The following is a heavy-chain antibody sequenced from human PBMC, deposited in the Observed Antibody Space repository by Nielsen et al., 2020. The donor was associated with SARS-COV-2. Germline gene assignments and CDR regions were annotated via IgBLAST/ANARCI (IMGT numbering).Heavy chain of an antibody. D-gene: IGHD5-12*01. Sequence: GESLKISCAASGFTFSSYEMNWVRQAPGKGLEWVSYISSSGSTIYYADSVKGRFTISRDNAKNSLYLQMNSLRAEDTAVYYCARDSGYILGDVDAFDIWGQGTMVTVSS. V-gene: IGHV3-48*03. CDR2: ISSSGSTI. J-gene: IGHJ3*02. CDR3: ARDSGYILGDVDAFDI. CDR1: GFTFSSYE.